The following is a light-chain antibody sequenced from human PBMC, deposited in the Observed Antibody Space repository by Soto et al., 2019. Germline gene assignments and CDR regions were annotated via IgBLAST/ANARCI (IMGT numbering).Light chain of an antibody. J-gene: IGKJ5*01. CDR2: GAS. Sequence: EIVMTQSPATLSVSPGERATLSCRASQSISTWLAWYQQKPGQAPRLLIYGASSRATGIPDRFSGSGSGTDFTLIISRLEPEDFAVYYCQQYGSSPSTFGQGTRLEIK. CDR1: QSISTW. V-gene: IGKV3-20*01. CDR3: QQYGSSPST.